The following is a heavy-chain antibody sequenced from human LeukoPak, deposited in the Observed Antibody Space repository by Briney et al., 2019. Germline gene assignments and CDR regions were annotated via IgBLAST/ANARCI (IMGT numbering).Heavy chain of an antibody. J-gene: IGHJ4*02. V-gene: IGHV3-30*18. CDR3: AKDRTDYYFDY. CDR2: VSHDGTNK. Sequence: GGSLRLSCAASGFTFRSYGMHWVCQAPGKGLEWVAVVSHDGTNKYYADSVKGRFTISRDNSKNMLYLQMNSLRAEDAAVYYCAKDRTDYYFDYWGQGTLVTVSS. CDR1: GFTFRSYG.